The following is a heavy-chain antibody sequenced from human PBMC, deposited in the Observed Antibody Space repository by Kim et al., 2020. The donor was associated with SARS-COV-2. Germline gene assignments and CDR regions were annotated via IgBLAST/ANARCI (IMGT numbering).Heavy chain of an antibody. CDR3: ARGNGDYGIYFDY. D-gene: IGHD4-17*01. V-gene: IGHV3-11*01. Sequence: GGSLRLSCAASGFTFSDYYMSWIRQAPGRGLEWVSYISSSGSAIYYADSVKGRFTISRDNAKNSLDLQMNSLRAEDTAVFYCARGNGDYGIYFDYWGQGTLVTVSS. CDR1: GFTFSDYY. CDR2: ISSSGSAI. J-gene: IGHJ4*02.